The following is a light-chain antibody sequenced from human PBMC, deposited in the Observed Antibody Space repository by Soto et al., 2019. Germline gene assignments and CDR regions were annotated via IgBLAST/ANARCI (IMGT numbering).Light chain of an antibody. CDR2: EVS. Sequence: QSVLTQPASVSGSPGQSITISCTGTSSDVGNYKYVSWYQQHPGKAPKLMIYEVSNRPSGVSNRFSGSKSGNTASLTISGLQAEDETDYYCLSYTSSGTYVFGTVTKLTVL. V-gene: IGLV2-14*01. CDR1: SSDVGNYKY. CDR3: LSYTSSGTYV. J-gene: IGLJ1*01.